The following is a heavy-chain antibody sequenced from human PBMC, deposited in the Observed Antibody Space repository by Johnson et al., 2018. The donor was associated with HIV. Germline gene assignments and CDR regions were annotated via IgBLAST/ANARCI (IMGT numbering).Heavy chain of an antibody. J-gene: IGHJ3*02. D-gene: IGHD7-27*01. CDR1: GFIFSKYN. CDR3: ARVKSYGNWGSRKGGRKTRAAFDI. CDR2: ITSSGSSV. V-gene: IGHV3-11*04. Sequence: QMQLVESRGDLVKPGGSLRLSCEVSGFIFSKYNMAWIRQAPGKGLECLSYITSSGSSVYYTDSVKGRFTISRDNAKNSLYLQMNRLSAEDTAVYYCARVKSYGNWGSRKGGRKTRAAFDIWGKGTMVTVSS.